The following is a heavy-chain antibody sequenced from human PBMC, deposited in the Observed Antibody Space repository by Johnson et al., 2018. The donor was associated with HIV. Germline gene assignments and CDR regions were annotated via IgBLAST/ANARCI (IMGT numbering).Heavy chain of an antibody. D-gene: IGHD2-15*01. CDR2: ISYDGSNK. J-gene: IGHJ3*02. CDR3: ARDEPIVVGVAAIGDAFDI. CDR1: GFTFSSYA. Sequence: QVQLVESGGGLVQPGGSLRLSCAASGFTFSSYAMHWVRQAPGKGLEWVAVISYDGSNKYYTDSVKGRFTISRDNSKNTLYLQMNSLRAEDTAVYYCARDEPIVVGVAAIGDAFDIWGQGTMVTVSS. V-gene: IGHV3-30-3*01.